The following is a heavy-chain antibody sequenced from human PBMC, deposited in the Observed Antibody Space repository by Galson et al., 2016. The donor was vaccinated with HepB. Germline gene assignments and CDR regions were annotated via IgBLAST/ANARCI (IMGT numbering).Heavy chain of an antibody. CDR1: GFNFPDYA. V-gene: IGHV3-9*01. D-gene: IGHD4-17*01. CDR2: IGWNSGTL. Sequence: SLRLSCAASGFNFPDYAMHWVRQAPGKGLEWVSGIGWNSGTLGYGDSVKGRFTISRDDATNSLYLQMNSLRAEDTAFYYCVKVRYGDYEDAFDIWGQGTMVTVSS. J-gene: IGHJ3*02. CDR3: VKVRYGDYEDAFDI.